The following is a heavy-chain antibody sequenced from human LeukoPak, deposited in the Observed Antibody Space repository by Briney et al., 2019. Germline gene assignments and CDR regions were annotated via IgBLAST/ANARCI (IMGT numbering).Heavy chain of an antibody. Sequence: GESLKISCQGSGYSFTTHWIGWVRQMPGKGLEWMGIIYPGDSDTRYSPSFQGQVTISADKSITTAYLQWSSLKASDTAMYYCARRSTTAPDGLDIWGQGTIVTVSS. CDR3: ARRSTTAPDGLDI. J-gene: IGHJ3*02. CDR2: IYPGDSDT. V-gene: IGHV5-51*01. D-gene: IGHD2/OR15-2a*01. CDR1: GYSFTTHW.